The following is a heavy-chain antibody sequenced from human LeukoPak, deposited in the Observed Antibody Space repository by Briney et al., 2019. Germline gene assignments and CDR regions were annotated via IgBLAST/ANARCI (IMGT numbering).Heavy chain of an antibody. V-gene: IGHV3-11*01. Sequence: GGSLRLSCAASGLNFSVYYMTLIRQAPGNGLEWLSHISKSGTTVYYADSVKGRFTISRDNAKNSLYLHMNSLRAEDTAVYYCAAGVALDYWGQGALVTVSS. D-gene: IGHD3-3*01. CDR3: AAGVALDY. CDR1: GLNFSVYY. CDR2: ISKSGTTV. J-gene: IGHJ4*02.